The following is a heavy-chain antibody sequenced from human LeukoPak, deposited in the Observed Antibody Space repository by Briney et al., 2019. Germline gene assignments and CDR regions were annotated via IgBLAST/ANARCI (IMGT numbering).Heavy chain of an antibody. CDR1: GGSISSSSYY. J-gene: IGHJ3*02. CDR2: IFYSGST. D-gene: IGHD4-17*01. Sequence: LETLSLTCTVSGGSISSSSYYWGWIRQPPGKGLEWIGNIFYSGSTYYNPSLKSRVTISVDTSKNQFSLNLTSVTAADTAVYYCARVDYAALDIWGQGTMVTVSS. V-gene: IGHV4-39*01. CDR3: ARVDYAALDI.